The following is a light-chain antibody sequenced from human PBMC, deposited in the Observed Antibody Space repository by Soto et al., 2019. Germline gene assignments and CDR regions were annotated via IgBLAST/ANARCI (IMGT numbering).Light chain of an antibody. CDR2: EGV. V-gene: IGLV2-23*01. CDR3: CSYAGRNTVI. Sequence: QSALTQPASVSGSPGQSITISCTGTSTDVGSYNLVSWYQQHPGKAPTFIIYEGVKRPSGVSNRFSGSKSGDTASLTISGLQAADEAYYYCCSYAGRNTVIFGGGTKVTVL. J-gene: IGLJ2*01. CDR1: STDVGSYNL.